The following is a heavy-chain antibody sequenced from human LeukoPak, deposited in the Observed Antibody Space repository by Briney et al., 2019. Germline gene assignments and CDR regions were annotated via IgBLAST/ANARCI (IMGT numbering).Heavy chain of an antibody. D-gene: IGHD1-26*01. CDR3: AREWVGATSRFDY. CDR2: ISFSVNTK. V-gene: IGHV3-48*04. J-gene: IGHJ4*02. Sequence: GGSLRLSCAASGFTFSDYSMNWVRQAPGKGLEWVSYISFSVNTKYYGDSVKGRFTISRDNAKNSLYLHMDSLRAEDTAVYYCAREWVGATSRFDYWGQGTLVTVSS. CDR1: GFTFSDYS.